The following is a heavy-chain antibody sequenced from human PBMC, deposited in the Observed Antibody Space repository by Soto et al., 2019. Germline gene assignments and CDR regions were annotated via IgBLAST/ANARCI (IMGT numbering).Heavy chain of an antibody. Sequence: SETLALRCAVYAGSLSCYYWSWIRQPPGKALEWIGEINHSGNTNYNPSLKTRVTISVGTSKNLLFLNLSSLTAADTAMSSCARHHVRGRTIAGAAEFWGRGPLVTVSS. CDR3: ARHHVRGRTIAGAAEF. J-gene: IGHJ4*02. CDR1: AGSLSCYY. CDR2: INHSGNT. V-gene: IGHV4-34*01. D-gene: IGHD1-26*01.